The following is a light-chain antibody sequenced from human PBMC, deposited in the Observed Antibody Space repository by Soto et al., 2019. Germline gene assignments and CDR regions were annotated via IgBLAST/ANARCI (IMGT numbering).Light chain of an antibody. CDR1: SSDVGGYNY. CDR3: SSYAGSNNFKV. Sequence: QSALTQPPSASGSPGQSVTISCTGTSSDVGGYNYVSWYQQHPGKAPKLMIYEVSKRPSGVHDRFSGSKSGNTASLTVSGLQAEDEADYYCSSYAGSNNFKVFGTGTKLTVL. J-gene: IGLJ1*01. V-gene: IGLV2-8*01. CDR2: EVS.